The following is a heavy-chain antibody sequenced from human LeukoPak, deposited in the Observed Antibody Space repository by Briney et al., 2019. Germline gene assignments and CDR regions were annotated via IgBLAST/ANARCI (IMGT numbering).Heavy chain of an antibody. V-gene: IGHV3-23*01. J-gene: IGHJ1*01. CDR1: VFTFNTYA. D-gene: IGHD6-19*01. CDR3: AKTTVGYSSGRYPGSPAAC. Sequence: GGSLRLSCAASVFTFNTYAIYWVRQAPGKGLEWVSGICGSGGCTYYTDSVRGRFTISRDNSKNTVYLQINCLTADDTAIHYSAKTTVGYSSGRYPGSPAACCGQGTLVTVPS. CDR2: ICGSGGCT.